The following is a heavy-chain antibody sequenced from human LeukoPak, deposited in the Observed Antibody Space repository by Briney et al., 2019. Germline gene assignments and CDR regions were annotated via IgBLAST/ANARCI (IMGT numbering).Heavy chain of an antibody. V-gene: IGHV4-4*02. J-gene: IGHJ4*02. Sequence: SETLSLTRAVSGDSLTIHNWWSWVGQSPGKGLEWIGEIYHSGTTNYSPSLKSRDTISVDKSKNQLSLKLTSVTAADTAVYFCASCLFDYYYFAQWGQGTLVTVSS. D-gene: IGHD2/OR15-2a*01. CDR1: GDSLTIHNW. CDR3: ASCLFDYYYFAQ. CDR2: IYHSGTT.